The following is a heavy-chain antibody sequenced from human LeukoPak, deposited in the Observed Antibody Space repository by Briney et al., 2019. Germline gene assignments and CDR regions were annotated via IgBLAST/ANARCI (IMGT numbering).Heavy chain of an antibody. Sequence: SVKVSCKASGGTFSSYAISWVRQAPGQGLEWLGGIIPIFGTANYAQKFQGRVTITADEPTSTAYMELSSLRSENTAVYYCATYTAMVTGTFDYWGQGTLVTVSP. V-gene: IGHV1-69*13. CDR1: GGTFSSYA. J-gene: IGHJ4*02. CDR3: ATYTAMVTGTFDY. D-gene: IGHD5-18*01. CDR2: IIPIFGTA.